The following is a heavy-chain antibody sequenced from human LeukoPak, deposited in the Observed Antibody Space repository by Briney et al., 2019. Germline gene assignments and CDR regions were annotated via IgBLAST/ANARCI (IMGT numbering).Heavy chain of an antibody. J-gene: IGHJ4*02. V-gene: IGHV1-18*01. CDR3: ARDRAVVVAATDY. CDR1: GYTFTTYG. Sequence: GASVKVSCKASGYTFTTYGISWMRQAPGQGLGWMGWISPYNGNTNYAQKLQGRVTMTTDTSTSTAYMELRSLRSDDTAVYYCARDRAVVVAATDYWGQGTLVTVSS. CDR2: ISPYNGNT. D-gene: IGHD2-15*01.